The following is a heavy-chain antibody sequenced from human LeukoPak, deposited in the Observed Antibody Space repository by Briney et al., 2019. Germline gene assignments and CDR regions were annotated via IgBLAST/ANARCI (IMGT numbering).Heavy chain of an antibody. D-gene: IGHD2-21*01. CDR1: GFTFSSYA. V-gene: IGHV3-30*04. J-gene: IGHJ4*02. CDR3: ARDRHILVVSASDD. Sequence: PGGSLRLSCAASGFTFSSYAMHWVRQAPGKGLEWVAVISYDGSNKYYADSVKGRFTISRDNSKNTLSLQMNSLRAEDTAVYYCARDRHILVVSASDDWGQGTLVTVSS. CDR2: ISYDGSNK.